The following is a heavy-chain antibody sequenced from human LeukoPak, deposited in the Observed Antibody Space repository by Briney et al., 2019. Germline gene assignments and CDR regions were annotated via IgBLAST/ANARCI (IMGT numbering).Heavy chain of an antibody. Sequence: GSVKVFCKGSGYTFTGYCIRLVRQAPGEGVEWMGWISAYNGNTNYAQKLQGRVTMTTDTSTSTAYMELRSLRSDDTAVYYCARESMRYYDSSGYFNYWGQGTLVTVSS. CDR1: GYTFTGYC. CDR3: ARESMRYYDSSGYFNY. V-gene: IGHV1-18*01. D-gene: IGHD3-22*01. CDR2: ISAYNGNT. J-gene: IGHJ4*02.